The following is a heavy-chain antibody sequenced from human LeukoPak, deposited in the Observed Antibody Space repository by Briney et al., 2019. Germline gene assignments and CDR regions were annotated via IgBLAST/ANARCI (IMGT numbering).Heavy chain of an antibody. Sequence: GGSLRLSCAASGFTFSNYAMSWVRQAPGKGLEWVSVIYSGGSTYYADSVKSRFTISRDNSKNTLYLQMNSLRAEDTAVYYCARGTYGGSYHFDYWGQGTLVTVSS. CDR2: IYSGGST. CDR1: GFTFSNYA. J-gene: IGHJ4*02. V-gene: IGHV3-53*01. D-gene: IGHD4-23*01. CDR3: ARGTYGGSYHFDY.